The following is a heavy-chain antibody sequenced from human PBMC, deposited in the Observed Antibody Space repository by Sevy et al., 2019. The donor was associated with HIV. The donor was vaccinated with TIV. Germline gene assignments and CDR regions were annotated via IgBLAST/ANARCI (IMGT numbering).Heavy chain of an antibody. V-gene: IGHV4-61*01. CDR1: GGSVSSGSYY. CDR3: ARANSGWYRDAFDI. CDR2: IYYSEST. D-gene: IGHD6-19*01. J-gene: IGHJ3*02. Sequence: SETLSLTCTVSGGSVSSGSYYWSWIRQPPGKGLEWIGYIYYSESTNYNPSLKSRVTISVDTSKNQFTLKLSSVTAADTAVYYCARANSGWYRDAFDIWGQGTMVTVSS.